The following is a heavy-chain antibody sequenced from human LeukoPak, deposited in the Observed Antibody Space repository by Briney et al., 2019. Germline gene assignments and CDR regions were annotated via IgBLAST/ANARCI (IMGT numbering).Heavy chain of an antibody. CDR1: GGTFSSYA. D-gene: IGHD6-6*01. CDR2: IIPILGIA. Sequence: SVKVSCKASGGTFSSYAISWVRQAPGQGLEWMGRIIPILGIANYAQKFQGRVTITADKSTSTAYMELSSLRSDDTAVYYCARDRSTSSPDAFDIWGQGTMVTVSS. CDR3: ARDRSTSSPDAFDI. V-gene: IGHV1-69*04. J-gene: IGHJ3*02.